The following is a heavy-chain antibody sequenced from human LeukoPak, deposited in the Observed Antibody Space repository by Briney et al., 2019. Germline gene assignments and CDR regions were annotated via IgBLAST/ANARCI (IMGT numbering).Heavy chain of an antibody. CDR2: IDPSDSYT. V-gene: IGHV5-10-1*01. CDR3: ARHVLGYDILTGYLSLSFDY. Sequence: GESLKISCKGSGYSFTSYWISWVRQMPGKGLEWMGRIDPSDSYTNYSPSFQGHVTISADKSISTAYLQWSSLKASDTAMYYSARHVLGYDILTGYLSLSFDYWGQGTLVTVSS. CDR1: GYSFTSYW. J-gene: IGHJ4*02. D-gene: IGHD3-9*01.